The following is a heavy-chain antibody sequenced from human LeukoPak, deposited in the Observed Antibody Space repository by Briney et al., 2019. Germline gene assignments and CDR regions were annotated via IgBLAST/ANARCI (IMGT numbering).Heavy chain of an antibody. Sequence: PGGSLRLSCAASGFTFSSYWMHWVRQAPGKGLVWVSRINSDGSSTSYADSAKGRFTVSRDNAKNTLYLQMNSLSAEDTAVYYCARAGRKDDYGDYDYWGQGTLVTVSS. CDR1: GFTFSSYW. D-gene: IGHD4-17*01. CDR2: INSDGSST. J-gene: IGHJ4*02. V-gene: IGHV3-74*01. CDR3: ARAGRKDDYGDYDY.